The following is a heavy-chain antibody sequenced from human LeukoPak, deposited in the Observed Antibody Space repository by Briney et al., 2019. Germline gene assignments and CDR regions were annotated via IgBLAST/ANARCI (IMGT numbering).Heavy chain of an antibody. CDR3: ARDIAAAGRFYYYYGMDV. CDR1: GYTFTSYA. CDR2: INAGNGNT. Sequence: ASVKVPCKASGYTFTSYAMHWVRQAPGQRFEWMGWINAGNGNTKYSQKFQGRVTITRDTSASTAYMGLSSLRSEDTAVYYCARDIAAAGRFYYYYGMDVWGKGTTVTVSS. D-gene: IGHD6-13*01. V-gene: IGHV1-3*01. J-gene: IGHJ6*04.